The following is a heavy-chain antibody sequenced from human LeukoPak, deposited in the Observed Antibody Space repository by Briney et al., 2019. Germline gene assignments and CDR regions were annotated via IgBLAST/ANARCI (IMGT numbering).Heavy chain of an antibody. CDR1: GFTFSKNA. CDR3: AKNKWERSGAFDI. D-gene: IGHD1-26*01. J-gene: IGHJ3*02. V-gene: IGHV3-23*01. CDR2: MSGSGDSS. Sequence: GGSLRLSCAASGFTFSKNAMSWVRQAPGKGLEWVSAMSGSGDSSYYADSVKGRFTISRDISKNTLYLQMNCLGVEDTAVYYCAKNKWERSGAFDIWGQGTMVTVSS.